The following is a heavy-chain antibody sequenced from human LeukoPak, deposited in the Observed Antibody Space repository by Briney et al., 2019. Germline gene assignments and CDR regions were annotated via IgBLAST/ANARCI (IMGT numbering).Heavy chain of an antibody. Sequence: GTSLRRSCAASGFTFHDHGMDWVRQAPGKGLEWVAVIAADGGVKHYADFVKGRFSLSRDNSKNTLFLQMNSLTVEDTAVYYCAREATWGQWYFDLWGQGAPVTVSS. CDR2: IAADGGVK. CDR1: GFTFHDHG. D-gene: IGHD6-19*01. CDR3: AREATWGQWYFDL. J-gene: IGHJ4*02. V-gene: IGHV3-30*03.